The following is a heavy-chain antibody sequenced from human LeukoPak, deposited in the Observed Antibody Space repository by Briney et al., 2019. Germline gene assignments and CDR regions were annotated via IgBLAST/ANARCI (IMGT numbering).Heavy chain of an antibody. CDR2: IRYDGSNK. CDR1: GFTFSSYG. J-gene: IGHJ4*02. CDR3: AREVIAARSFDY. Sequence: GGSLRLSCAASGFTFSSYGMHWVRQAPGKGLEWVAFIRYDGSNKYYADSVKGRFTISRDNSKNTLYLQMNSLRADDTAVYYCAREVIAARSFDYWGQGTLVTVSS. D-gene: IGHD6-6*01. V-gene: IGHV3-30*02.